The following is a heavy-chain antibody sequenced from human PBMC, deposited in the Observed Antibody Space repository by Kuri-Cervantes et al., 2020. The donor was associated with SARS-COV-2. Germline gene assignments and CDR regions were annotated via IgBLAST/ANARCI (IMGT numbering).Heavy chain of an antibody. J-gene: IGHJ3*02. V-gene: IGHV3-21*05. CDR3: ARTGGSHSVGAFDI. Sequence: GGSLRLSCAASGFTFSSYSMNWVRQAPGKGLEWVSYISSSSSYIYYADSVRGRFTISRDNAKNSLYLQMNGLRAEDTAVYYCARTGGSHSVGAFDIWGQGTMVTVSS. D-gene: IGHD1-26*01. CDR1: GFTFSSYS. CDR2: ISSSSSYI.